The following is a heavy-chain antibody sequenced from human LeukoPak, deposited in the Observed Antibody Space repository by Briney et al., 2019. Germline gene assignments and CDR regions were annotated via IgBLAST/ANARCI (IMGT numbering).Heavy chain of an antibody. CDR1: GYTFTSYG. CDR3: ARLSPPIASFCSGGTCYSGGFDP. CDR2: ITTYNGNT. D-gene: IGHD2-15*01. V-gene: IGHV1-18*01. Sequence: ASVKVSCKASGYTFTSYGITWVRQAPGQGLEWMGWITTYNGNTDYAQKFQGRVTMTADTSTSTAYMEVRSLRSDDTAVYYCARLSPPIASFCSGGTCYSGGFDPWGQGTLVTVSS. J-gene: IGHJ5*02.